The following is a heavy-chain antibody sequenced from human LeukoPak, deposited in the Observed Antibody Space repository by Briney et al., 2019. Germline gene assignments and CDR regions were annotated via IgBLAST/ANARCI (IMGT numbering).Heavy chain of an antibody. CDR3: ARDNPPTYYFDY. CDR2: IYYSGST. J-gene: IGHJ4*02. V-gene: IGHV4-31*03. Sequence: SQTLSLTCTVSGGSISSGGYYWSWIRQHPGKGLEWIGYIYYSGSTYYNPSLKSRVTISVDTSKNQFSLKLSSVTAADTAVYYCARDNPPTYYFDYWGQGTLVTASS. CDR1: GGSISSGGYY.